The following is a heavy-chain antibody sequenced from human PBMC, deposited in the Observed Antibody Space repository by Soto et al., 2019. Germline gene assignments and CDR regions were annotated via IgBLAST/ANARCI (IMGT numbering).Heavy chain of an antibody. CDR3: ARLITGTTSGDWFDP. Sequence: SETLSLTCTVSGGSISSGDYYWSWIRQPPGKGLEWIGYIYYSGSTYYNPSLKSRVTISVDTSKNQFSLKLSSVTAAGTAVYYCARLITGTTSGDWFDPWGQGTLVTVSS. J-gene: IGHJ5*02. V-gene: IGHV4-30-4*01. D-gene: IGHD1-7*01. CDR1: GGSISSGDYY. CDR2: IYYSGST.